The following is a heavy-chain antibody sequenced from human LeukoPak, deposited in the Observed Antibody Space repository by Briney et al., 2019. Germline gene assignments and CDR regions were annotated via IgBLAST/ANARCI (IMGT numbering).Heavy chain of an antibody. CDR3: ARRPSAHTGDY. J-gene: IGHJ4*02. V-gene: IGHV3-33*01. CDR1: GFTFSSYG. Sequence: GRSLRLSCAASGFTFSSYGMHWVRQAPGKGLEWVALIWYDGSNKYYADSVKGRFTISRDNSKNSLYLQMNSLRAEDTAVYYCARRPSAHTGDYWGQGTLVTVSS. CDR2: IWYDGSNK. D-gene: IGHD1-1*01.